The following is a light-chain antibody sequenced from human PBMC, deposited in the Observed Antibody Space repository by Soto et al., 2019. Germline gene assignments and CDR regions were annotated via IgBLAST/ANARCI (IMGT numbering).Light chain of an antibody. CDR2: GAS. CDR3: QKYGISQGS. J-gene: IGKJ4*01. V-gene: IGKV3-20*01. Sequence: ILLTQSPDTLSLSPGERATLSCRASQSVDDDYLAWYQQKPGQAPRLLIYGASTRATGIPDRFGGGGSGTDFTLTISRLEPEDFAVYYCQKYGISQGSFGGGTKVEI. CDR1: QSVDDDY.